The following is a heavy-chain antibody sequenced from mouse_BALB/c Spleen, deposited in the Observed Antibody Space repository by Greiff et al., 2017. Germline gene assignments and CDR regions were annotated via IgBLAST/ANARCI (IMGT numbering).Heavy chain of an antibody. CDR2: IWAGGST. J-gene: IGHJ2*01. Sequence: VMLVESGPGLVAPSQSLSITCTVSGFSLTSYGVHWVRQPPGKGLEWLGVIWAGGSTNYNSALMSRLSISKDNSKSQVFLKMNSLQTDDTAMYYCARDLPTATGYFDYWGQGTTLTVSS. CDR1: GFSLTSYG. V-gene: IGHV2-9*02. CDR3: ARDLPTATGYFDY. D-gene: IGHD1-2*01.